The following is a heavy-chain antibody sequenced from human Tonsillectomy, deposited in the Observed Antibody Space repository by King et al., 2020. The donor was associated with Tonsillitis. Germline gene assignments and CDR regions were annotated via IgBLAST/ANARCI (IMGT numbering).Heavy chain of an antibody. CDR3: ARGRGRYYYDSSGYYAN. CDR2: INHSGST. J-gene: IGHJ4*02. CDR1: GGSFSGYY. V-gene: IGHV4-34*01. D-gene: IGHD3-22*01. Sequence: VQLQQWGAGLLKPSETLSLTCAVYGGSFSGYYWSWIRQPSGKGLEWIGEINHSGSTNYNPSLKSRVTISVDTSKNQFSLKLSSVTAADTAVYYCARGRGRYYYDSSGYYANWGQGTLVTVSS.